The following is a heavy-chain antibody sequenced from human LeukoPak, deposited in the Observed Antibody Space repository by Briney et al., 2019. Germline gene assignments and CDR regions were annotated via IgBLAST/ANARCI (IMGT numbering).Heavy chain of an antibody. CDR1: GFTLSNYD. CDR2: FHTTGDK. J-gene: IGHJ6*04. CDR3: ARGRCSSSSCYERLNGLDV. Sequence: PGGSLRLSCAACGFTLSNYDMHWVRQATGKGLEWVSAFHTTGDKPYSGSVQVSFATYNENATDSFHIQMNNQGAGATALYYSARGRCSSSSCYERLNGLDVWGKGTPVTVA. D-gene: IGHD2-2*01. V-gene: IGHV3-13*01.